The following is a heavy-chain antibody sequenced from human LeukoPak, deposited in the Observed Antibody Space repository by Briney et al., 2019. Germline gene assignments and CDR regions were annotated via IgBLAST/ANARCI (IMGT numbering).Heavy chain of an antibody. J-gene: IGHJ4*02. CDR1: GGSIRINGYF. Sequence: TLSLTCTFSGGSIRINGYFWSWIRQPPAKGLEWIATVSYSRTTYYNPSLKSRVTMSVDTSTNHFSLKLRPVTAADTAVYYCARYSFPVGRQFAYWGQGTLVTVSS. V-gene: IGHV4-39*02. CDR2: VSYSRTT. CDR3: ARYSFPVGRQFAY. D-gene: IGHD1-26*01.